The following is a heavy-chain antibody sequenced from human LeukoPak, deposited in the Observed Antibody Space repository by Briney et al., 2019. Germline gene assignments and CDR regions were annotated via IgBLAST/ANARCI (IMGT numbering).Heavy chain of an antibody. J-gene: IGHJ4*02. CDR3: AKDRVVPAAIFFDY. V-gene: IGHV3-30*18. CDR2: ISYDGSNK. CDR1: GFTVSSNY. D-gene: IGHD2-2*01. Sequence: PGGSLRLSCAASGFTVSSNYMSWVRQAPGKGLEWVAVISYDGSNKYYADSVKGRFTISGDNSKNTLYLQMNSLRAEDTAVYYCAKDRVVPAAIFFDYWGQGTLVTVSS.